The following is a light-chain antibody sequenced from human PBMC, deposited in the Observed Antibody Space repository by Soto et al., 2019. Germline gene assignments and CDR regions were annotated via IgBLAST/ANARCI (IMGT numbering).Light chain of an antibody. V-gene: IGKV3D-15*01. CDR1: QSVSSK. CDR2: GAS. J-gene: IGKJ5*01. Sequence: ETVMTQSPDTLSVSPGERATLSCRASQSVSSKLAWYQQKPGQAPRLLIYGASTRATGIPARFSGSGSGTEFTLSISSLQSEDSAVYYCQQYNNWPPITFGQGTRLEIK. CDR3: QQYNNWPPIT.